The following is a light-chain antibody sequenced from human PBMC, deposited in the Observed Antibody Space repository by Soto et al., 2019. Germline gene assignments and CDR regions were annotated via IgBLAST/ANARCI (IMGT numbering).Light chain of an antibody. V-gene: IGKV3-15*01. Sequence: EIVLTQSPAALSVSPGERATLSCWASQSVGSTFNWYQQKPGQAPRLLIYDTSIRATGLPARFSGSGSGTEFTRTIASLQSEDCGVYYGQRFNRCPLSFGGGTKVEI. CDR3: QRFNRCPLS. CDR1: QSVGST. J-gene: IGKJ4*01. CDR2: DTS.